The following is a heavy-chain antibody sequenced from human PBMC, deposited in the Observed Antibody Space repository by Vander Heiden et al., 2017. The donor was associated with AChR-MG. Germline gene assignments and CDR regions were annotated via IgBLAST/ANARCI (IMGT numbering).Heavy chain of an antibody. D-gene: IGHD1-26*01. J-gene: IGHJ4*02. CDR1: GFPFSSYR. CDR3: ARGVVGATDFDY. Sequence: EVHLVEPGGGVVKPGASLRLPCAASGFPFSSYRMNWVRQRPGKGLEWVSSISSSSSYLYYADSVKCRFTISRDNAKNSLYLQINSLRAEDTAVYYCARGVVGATDFDYWGQGTLVTVSS. CDR2: ISSSSSYL. V-gene: IGHV3-21*01.